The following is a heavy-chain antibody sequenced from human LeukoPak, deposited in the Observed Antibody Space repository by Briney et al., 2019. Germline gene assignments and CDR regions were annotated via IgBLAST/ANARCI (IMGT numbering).Heavy chain of an antibody. J-gene: IGHJ4*02. D-gene: IGHD3-10*01. CDR3: VRSGSYAPSED. Sequence: GGSLRLSCAVSGFIVSSNYLSWVRQAPGKGLEWVSVVHTGGTTDYADSVKGRFTMSRDDSKNTLYLQMNNLRAEDTAVYYCVRSGSYAPSEDWGQGTLVTVSS. CDR1: GFIVSSNY. CDR2: VHTGGTT. V-gene: IGHV3-53*01.